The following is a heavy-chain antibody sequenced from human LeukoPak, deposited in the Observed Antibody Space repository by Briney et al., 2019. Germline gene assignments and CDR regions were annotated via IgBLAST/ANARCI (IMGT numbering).Heavy chain of an antibody. Sequence: SETLSLTCAVYGGSFRGYYWSWICQPPGKGLEWSGEINHSGSTNYKPSLKSRVTISVDTSKNQFSLKLSSVTAADTAVYYCARRLRPGSYYFDYWGQGTLVTVSS. D-gene: IGHD4-17*01. CDR3: ARRLRPGSYYFDY. CDR2: INHSGST. V-gene: IGHV4-34*01. CDR1: GGSFRGYY. J-gene: IGHJ4*02.